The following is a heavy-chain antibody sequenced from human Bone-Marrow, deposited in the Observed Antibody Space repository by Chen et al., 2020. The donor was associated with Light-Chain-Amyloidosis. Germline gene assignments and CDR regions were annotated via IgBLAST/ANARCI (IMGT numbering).Heavy chain of an antibody. J-gene: IGHJ4*02. CDR3: AKDLNFGSGTFYSGYYFDY. CDR1: GFTFSNYG. Sequence: HVSLEESGGGLVHPGGCRRLSCVASGFTFSNYGLHWVRQAPGKGLEWVAVIPYDGNNKHYADSVQGRFTISRENSENTLYLQMSSLRAEDSAVYYCAKDLNFGSGTFYSGYYFDYWGQGPMVTVSS. CDR2: IPYDGNNK. D-gene: IGHD3-10*01. V-gene: IGHV3-30*18.